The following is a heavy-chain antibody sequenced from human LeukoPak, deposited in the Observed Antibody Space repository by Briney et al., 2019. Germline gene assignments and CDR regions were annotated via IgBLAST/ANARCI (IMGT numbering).Heavy chain of an antibody. CDR3: ARRVSSSGFDAFDV. D-gene: IGHD5-12*01. Sequence: GESLKISCKGSGYSFATYWIGWVRQMPGKGLEWMGINYPGDSDTTYSPSFQGQVTMSADKSISTAYLQWSSLKASDTAMYYCARRVSSSGFDAFDVWGQGTMVTVSS. CDR2: NYPGDSDT. CDR1: GYSFATYW. J-gene: IGHJ3*01. V-gene: IGHV5-51*01.